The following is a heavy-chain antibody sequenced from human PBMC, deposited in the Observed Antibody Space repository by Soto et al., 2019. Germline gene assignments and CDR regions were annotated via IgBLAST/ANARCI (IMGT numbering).Heavy chain of an antibody. CDR2: IYAGGTT. J-gene: IGHJ5*02. D-gene: IGHD3-10*01. CDR1: GFTVSSNY. V-gene: IGHV3-66*01. CDR3: ARGVTMVRGPGGWFDP. Sequence: EVQLVESGGGLVQPGGSLRLSCAASGFTVSSNYVTWVRQAPGKGLEWVSIIYAGGTTYYTDSVKGRFTISRDNSKNTLYLQMSSLRAEDTAVYYCARGVTMVRGPGGWFDPWGQGTLVTVSS.